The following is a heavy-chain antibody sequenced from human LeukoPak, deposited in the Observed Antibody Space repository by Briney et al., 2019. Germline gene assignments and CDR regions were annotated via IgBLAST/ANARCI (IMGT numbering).Heavy chain of an antibody. CDR2: IKHSGST. Sequence: PSETLSLTCAVYGGSFSGYYWSWIRQPPGKGLEWIGEIKHSGSTNYNPSLKSRVTISVDTSKNQFSLKLSSVTAADTAVYYCARGRDGYNYGIDYWGQGTLVTVSS. CDR1: GGSFSGYY. CDR3: ARGRDGYNYGIDY. D-gene: IGHD5-24*01. V-gene: IGHV4-34*01. J-gene: IGHJ4*02.